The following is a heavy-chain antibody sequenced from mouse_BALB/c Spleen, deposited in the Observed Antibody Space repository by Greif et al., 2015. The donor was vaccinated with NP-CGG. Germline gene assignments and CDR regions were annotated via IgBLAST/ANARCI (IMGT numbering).Heavy chain of an antibody. CDR2: ISDGGSYT. V-gene: IGHV5-4*02. J-gene: IGHJ4*01. Sequence: EVKLQESGGGLVKPGGSLKLSCAASGFTFSDYYMYWVRQTPEKRLEWVATISDGGSYTYYPDSVKGRFTISRDNAKNNLYLQMSSLKSEDTAIYYCARDRNYVVPYYAMDYWGQGTSVTVSS. D-gene: IGHD2-1*01. CDR3: ARDRNYVVPYYAMDY. CDR1: GFTFSDYY.